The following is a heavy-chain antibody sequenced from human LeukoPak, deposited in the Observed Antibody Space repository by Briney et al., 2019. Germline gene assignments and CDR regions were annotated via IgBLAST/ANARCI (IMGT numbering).Heavy chain of an antibody. CDR1: GGSFSSGLYY. J-gene: IGHJ4*02. CDR2: IYISGST. V-gene: IGHV4-61*02. D-gene: IGHD1-26*01. CDR3: AREVVGGAANFDY. Sequence: PSQTLSLTCTVSGGSFSSGLYYWTWIRQPAGKGLEWIGRIYISGSTNYNPSLKSRVTISRDTSKNEFSLNLSSVTAADTAIYYCAREVVGGAANFDYWGQGTLVTVSS.